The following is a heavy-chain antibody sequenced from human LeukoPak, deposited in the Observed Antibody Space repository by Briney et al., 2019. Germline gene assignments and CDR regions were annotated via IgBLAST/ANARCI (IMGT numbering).Heavy chain of an antibody. J-gene: IGHJ4*02. CDR2: ISGSGGST. CDR3: AKDPITIFGVVPRYFDY. D-gene: IGHD3-3*01. Sequence: PGGSLRLSCAASGFTFSSYAMSWVRQAPGKGLEWVSAISGSGGSTYYADSVKGRFTISRDNSTNTLYLQMNSLRAEDTAVYYCAKDPITIFGVVPRYFDYWGQGTLVTVSS. CDR1: GFTFSSYA. V-gene: IGHV3-23*01.